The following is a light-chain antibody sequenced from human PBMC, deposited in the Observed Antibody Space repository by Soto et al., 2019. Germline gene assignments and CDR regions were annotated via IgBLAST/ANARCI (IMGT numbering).Light chain of an antibody. J-gene: IGKJ1*01. Sequence: DTQLTQSPSSLSASVGDRVTITCRASQSVDNYLNWYQQKPGKAPKLLIFAASSLQSGVPSRFSGSGSGTYFALTISSLQPEVFATYYCQQSYTTWTFGQGTKVEIK. CDR1: QSVDNY. V-gene: IGKV1-39*01. CDR2: AAS. CDR3: QQSYTTWT.